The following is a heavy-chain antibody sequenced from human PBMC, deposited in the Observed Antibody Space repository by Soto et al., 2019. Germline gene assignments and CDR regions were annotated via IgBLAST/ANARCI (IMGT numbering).Heavy chain of an antibody. CDR3: ARDPNYVWGGPGGYYFDY. J-gene: IGHJ4*02. CDR1: VFHFSSYS. Sequence: GGSLRLSCAASVFHFSSYSIHWVRHAPGRGLEWVSSISSSSSYISYADSVKGRFTISRDNAKNSLYLQMNSLRAEDTAVYYCARDPNYVWGGPGGYYFDYWGQGTLVTVSS. D-gene: IGHD3-16*01. CDR2: ISSSSSYI. V-gene: IGHV3-21*01.